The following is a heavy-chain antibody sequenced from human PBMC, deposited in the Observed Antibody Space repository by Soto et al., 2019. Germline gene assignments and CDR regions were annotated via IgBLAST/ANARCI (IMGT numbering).Heavy chain of an antibody. CDR3: ARGRADLAVTKSYYYYYYMDV. CDR2: INHSGST. D-gene: IGHD4-17*01. CDR1: GGSFSGYY. J-gene: IGHJ6*03. Sequence: SETLSLTCAVYGGSFSGYYWSWIRQPPGKGLEWIGEINHSGSTNYNPSLKSRVTISVDTSKNQFSLKLSSVTAADTAVYYCARGRADLAVTKSYYYYYYMDVWGKGTTVTVSS. V-gene: IGHV4-34*01.